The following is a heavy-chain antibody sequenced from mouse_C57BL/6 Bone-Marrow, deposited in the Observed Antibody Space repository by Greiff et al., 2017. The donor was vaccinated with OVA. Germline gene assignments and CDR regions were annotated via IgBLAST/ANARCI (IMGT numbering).Heavy chain of an antibody. CDR1: GYTFTSYW. J-gene: IGHJ3*01. CDR2: IDPSDSYT. CDR3: ARGREIFAY. V-gene: IGHV1-69*01. Sequence: QVQLQQPGAELVMPGASVKLSCKASGYTFTSYWMHWVKQRPGQGLEWIGEIDPSDSYTNYNQKFKGKSTLTVDKSSSTAYMQLSSLTSEDSAVYYCARGREIFAYWGQGTLVTVSA.